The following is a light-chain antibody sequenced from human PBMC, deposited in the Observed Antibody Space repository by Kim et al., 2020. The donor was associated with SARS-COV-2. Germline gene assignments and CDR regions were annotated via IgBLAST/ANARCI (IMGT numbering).Light chain of an antibody. CDR2: LTS. CDR3: QQSAVTPPD. V-gene: IGKV1-39*01. J-gene: IGKJ5*01. CDR1: QSIDKH. Sequence: SASVGDRVTITCRTSQSIDKHLNWYQQKPGRAPQLLVYLTSTLENGVPSRFSGSGSGTDFTLTISSLQLEDFATYYCQQSAVTPPDFGQGTRLEIK.